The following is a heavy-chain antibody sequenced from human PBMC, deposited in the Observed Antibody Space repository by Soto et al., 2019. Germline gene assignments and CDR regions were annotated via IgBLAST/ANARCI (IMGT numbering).Heavy chain of an antibody. CDR1: GFTFSSSA. CDR3: AKGPTVFGAVISFDYYYGMYV. V-gene: IGHV3-23*01. Sequence: PGGSLRLSCAASGFTFSSSAMSWVRQAPGRGLEWVSGSSGSGAGTYYADSGKGRFTISRDNSKNTLYLQMSGLRAEDAAVYYCAKGPTVFGAVISFDYYYGMYVWGQGTPVTVAS. D-gene: IGHD3-3*01. CDR2: SSGSGAGT. J-gene: IGHJ6*02.